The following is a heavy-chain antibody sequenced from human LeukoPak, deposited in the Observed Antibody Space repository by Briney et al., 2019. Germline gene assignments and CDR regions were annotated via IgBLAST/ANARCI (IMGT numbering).Heavy chain of an antibody. D-gene: IGHD7-27*01. J-gene: IGHJ4*02. Sequence: EASVKVSCKALGYTFTDHYFHWLRQAPGQGIEWMGWIHPGRGDTNIAQKFQGRVSLTRDMSISTAYMELSRLTSDDTAVYYCARDHNWGPGYWGQGTLVSVSS. CDR1: GYTFTDHY. CDR2: IHPGRGDT. V-gene: IGHV1-2*02. CDR3: ARDHNWGPGY.